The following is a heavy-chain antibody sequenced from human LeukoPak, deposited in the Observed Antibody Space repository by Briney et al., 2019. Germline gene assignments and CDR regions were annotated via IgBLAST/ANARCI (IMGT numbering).Heavy chain of an antibody. CDR3: ARDCWGIKVMDGFDN. J-gene: IGHJ4*02. Sequence: GGSLRLSCAASGFTFSTYYMSWVRQAPGKGLEWVANIKQDGSEKKYVDSVKGRFTISRDNAKNSLYLQMNSLRVEGTALYYCARDCWGIKVMDGFDNWGQGTLVTVSS. CDR2: IKQDGSEK. D-gene: IGHD2-8*01. CDR1: GFTFSTYY. V-gene: IGHV3-7*01.